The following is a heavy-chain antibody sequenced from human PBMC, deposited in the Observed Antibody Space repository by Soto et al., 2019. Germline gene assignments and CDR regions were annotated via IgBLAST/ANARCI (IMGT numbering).Heavy chain of an antibody. Sequence: ASVKVSCKASGYTFTGYYMHWVRQAPGQGLEWMGWINPNSGGTNYAQKSQGRVTMTRVTSISTAYMEQSRLRSDDTAVLYCATNFAAACNWFDPWGQGTLVTVSS. CDR3: ATNFAAACNWFDP. V-gene: IGHV1-2*02. CDR1: GYTFTGYY. D-gene: IGHD6-13*01. CDR2: INPNSGGT. J-gene: IGHJ5*02.